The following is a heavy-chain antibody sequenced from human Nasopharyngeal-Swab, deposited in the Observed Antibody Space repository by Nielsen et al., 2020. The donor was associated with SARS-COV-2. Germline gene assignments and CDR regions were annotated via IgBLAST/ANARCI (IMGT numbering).Heavy chain of an antibody. CDR2: INHSGST. CDR1: GGSFSGYY. Sequence: SETLSLTCAVYGGSFSGYYWSWIRQPPGKGLEWIGEINHSGSTNYNPSLKSRVTISVDTSKNQFSLKLSSVTAADTAVYYCARGAERDYYYYYYMDVWDKGTTVTVSS. J-gene: IGHJ6*03. CDR3: ARGAERDYYYYYYMDV. V-gene: IGHV4-34*01. D-gene: IGHD1-1*01.